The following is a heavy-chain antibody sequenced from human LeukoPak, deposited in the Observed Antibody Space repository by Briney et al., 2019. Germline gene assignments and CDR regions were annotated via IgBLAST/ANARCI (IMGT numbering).Heavy chain of an antibody. CDR3: ARGLSGYYYDSSGYYSPPYYYGMDV. V-gene: IGHV6-1*01. CDR1: GGSVSSNSAA. Sequence: SQTLSLTCAISGGSVSSNSAAWNWMRRSLSRGLEGLGRTYYRSKWSNDDAVSVKSRITIHPDTSKNQFSLQLNSVTPEDTAVYYCARGLSGYYYDSSGYYSPPYYYGMDVWGQGTTVTVSS. J-gene: IGHJ6*02. D-gene: IGHD3-22*01. CDR2: TYYRSKWSN.